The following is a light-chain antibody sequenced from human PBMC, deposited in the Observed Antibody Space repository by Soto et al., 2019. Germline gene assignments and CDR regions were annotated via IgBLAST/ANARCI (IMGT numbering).Light chain of an antibody. Sequence: IQLTQSPSSLSASVGDRVTITCRASPAIASFLAWYQQKPGTAPKLLIYGASTLQSGVPSRFSGSRSGTDYTLTIGSLQPEDFAVYYCQQYGSSPPLTFGGGTKVEIK. J-gene: IGKJ4*01. CDR3: QQYGSSPPLT. V-gene: IGKV1-9*01. CDR1: PAIASF. CDR2: GAS.